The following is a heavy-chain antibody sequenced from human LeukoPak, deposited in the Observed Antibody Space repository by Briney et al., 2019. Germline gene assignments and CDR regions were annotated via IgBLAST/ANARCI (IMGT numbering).Heavy chain of an antibody. D-gene: IGHD6-19*01. CDR2: ISYDGSNK. CDR3: ARDRIRYSSGSFDY. J-gene: IGHJ4*02. CDR1: GFTFSSYA. V-gene: IGHV3-30-3*01. Sequence: GRSLRLSCAASGFTFSSYAMHWVRQAPGKGLEWVAVISYDGSNKYYADSVKGRFTISRDNSKNTLYLQMNSLRAEDTAVYYCARDRIRYSSGSFDYWGQGTLVTVSS.